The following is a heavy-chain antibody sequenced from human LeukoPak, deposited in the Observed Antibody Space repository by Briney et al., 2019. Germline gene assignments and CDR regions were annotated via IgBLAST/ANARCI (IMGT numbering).Heavy chain of an antibody. D-gene: IGHD2-15*01. J-gene: IGHJ6*03. CDR2: IGTAGDT. Sequence: GGSLRLSCAASGFTFSSYAMSWVRQATGKGLEWVSAIGTAGDTYYPDSVKGRFTISRDNSKNTLYLQMNSLRAEDTAIYYCAKNGDRGAYCSGGSCYPYFYYYMDVWGKGTTVTISS. CDR3: AKNGDRGAYCSGGSCYPYFYYYMDV. V-gene: IGHV3-23*01. CDR1: GFTFSSYA.